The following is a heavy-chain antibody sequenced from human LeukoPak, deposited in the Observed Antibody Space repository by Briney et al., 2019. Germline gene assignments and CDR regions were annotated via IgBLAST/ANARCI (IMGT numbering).Heavy chain of an antibody. D-gene: IGHD3-16*02. V-gene: IGHV4-34*01. CDR1: GESFSGYY. CDR3: ARGGRPNYVWGSYRYSYYFDY. CDR2: INHSGST. Sequence: PSETLSLTCAVYGESFSGYYWSWIRQPPGKGLEWIGEINHSGSTNYNPSLKSRVTISVDTSKNQFSLKLSSVTAADTAVYYCARGGRPNYVWGSYRYSYYFDYWGQGTLVTVSS. J-gene: IGHJ4*02.